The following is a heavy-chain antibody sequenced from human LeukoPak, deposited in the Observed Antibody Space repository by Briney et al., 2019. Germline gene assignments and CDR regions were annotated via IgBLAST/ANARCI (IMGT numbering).Heavy chain of an antibody. CDR1: GFTFSSYA. CDR3: ARDLSRGEDGYNHYGMDV. CDR2: IIPIFGTA. D-gene: IGHD3-16*01. V-gene: IGHV1-69*01. J-gene: IGHJ6*02. Sequence: GGSLRLSCAASGFTFSSYAISWVRQAPGQGLEWMGGIIPIFGTANYAQKFQGRVTITADESTSTAYMELSSLRSEDTAVYYCARDLSRGEDGYNHYGMDVWGQGTTVTVSS.